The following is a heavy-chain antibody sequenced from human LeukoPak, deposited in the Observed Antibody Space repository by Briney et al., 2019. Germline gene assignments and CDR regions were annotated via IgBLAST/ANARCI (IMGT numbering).Heavy chain of an antibody. CDR3: ARVSMVRNLFPFDY. CDR1: GFTVSSNY. J-gene: IGHJ4*02. CDR2: IYSGGST. Sequence: GGSLRLSCAASGFTVSSNYMSWVRQAPGKGLEWVSVIYSGGSTYYADSVKGRFTISRDNSKNTLYLQMNSLRAEDTAVYYCARVSMVRNLFPFDYWGQGTLVTVSS. V-gene: IGHV3-53*05. D-gene: IGHD3-10*01.